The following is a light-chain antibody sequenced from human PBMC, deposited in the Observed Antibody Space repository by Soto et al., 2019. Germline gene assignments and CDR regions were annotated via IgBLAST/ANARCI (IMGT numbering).Light chain of an antibody. V-gene: IGKV1-5*01. CDR3: LQSFSTPWT. CDR2: DAS. J-gene: IGKJ1*01. CDR1: QSISPW. Sequence: DIQMTQSPSTLSASVGDRVTITCRASQSISPWLAWYQQKPGKAPKLLIFDASNLESGVPSRFSGSGSGTEFTLTIISLQPDDFATYYCLQSFSTPWTFGQGTKVDIK.